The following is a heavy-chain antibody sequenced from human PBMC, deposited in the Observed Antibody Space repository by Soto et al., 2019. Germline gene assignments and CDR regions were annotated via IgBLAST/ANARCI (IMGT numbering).Heavy chain of an antibody. CDR1: GYRFTSCW. CDR3: ARKDKSGYFNWFDP. V-gene: IGHV5-51*01. J-gene: IGHJ5*02. D-gene: IGHD3-22*01. CDR2: IFPSDSDT. Sequence: GEALKISCRTSGYRFTSCWIAWVRQIPGKGLEWMGIIFPSDSDTRYSPSFQGQVTISADRSTSTVFLQWASLKASDTAVYFCARKDKSGYFNWFDPWGQGTLVTVSS.